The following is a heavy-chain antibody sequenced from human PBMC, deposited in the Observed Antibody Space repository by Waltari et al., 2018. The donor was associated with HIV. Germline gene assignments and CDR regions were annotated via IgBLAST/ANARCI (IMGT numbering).Heavy chain of an antibody. D-gene: IGHD3-3*01. J-gene: IGHJ4*02. Sequence: QVQLQQWGAGLLKPSETLSLTCAVYGGSFSGYYWSWIRQPPGKGLEWIGEINHSGSTNYNPSLKSRVIISVDTSKNQFSLKLSSVTAADTAVYYCARGQDYDFWSGYYYDYWGQGTLVTVSS. CDR2: INHSGST. CDR3: ARGQDYDFWSGYYYDY. CDR1: GGSFSGYY. V-gene: IGHV4-34*01.